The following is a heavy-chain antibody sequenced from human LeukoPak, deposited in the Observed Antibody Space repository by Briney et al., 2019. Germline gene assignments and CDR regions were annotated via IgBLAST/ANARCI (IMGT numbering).Heavy chain of an antibody. CDR3: ARGYYDSSGYHFDY. J-gene: IGHJ4*02. CDR1: GGSISSYY. V-gene: IGHV4-59*01. CDR2: IYYSGST. D-gene: IGHD3-22*01. Sequence: PSETLSLTCTVSGGSISSYYWSWIRQPPGKGLEWIGYIYYSGSTNYNPSLKSRVTISVDTSKNQFSLKLSSVTTADTAVYYCARGYYDSSGYHFDYWGQGTLVTVSS.